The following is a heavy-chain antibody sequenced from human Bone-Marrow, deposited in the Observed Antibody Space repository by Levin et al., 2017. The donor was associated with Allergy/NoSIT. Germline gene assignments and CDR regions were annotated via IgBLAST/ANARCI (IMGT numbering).Heavy chain of an antibody. CDR3: TTDRWGHIVVVPAAKGPNWFDP. CDR2: IKSKTDGGTT. Sequence: PGGSLRLSCAASGFTFSNAWMSWVRQAPGKGLEWVGRIKSKTDGGTTDYAAPVKGRFTISRDDSKNTLYLQMNSLKTEDTAVYYCTTDRWGHIVVVPAAKGPNWFDPWGQGTLVTVSS. D-gene: IGHD2-2*01. J-gene: IGHJ5*02. V-gene: IGHV3-15*01. CDR1: GFTFSNAW.